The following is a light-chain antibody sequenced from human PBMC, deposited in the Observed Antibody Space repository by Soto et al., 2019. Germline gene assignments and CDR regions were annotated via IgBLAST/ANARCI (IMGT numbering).Light chain of an antibody. CDR2: DAS. Sequence: EIVMTQSPATLSVSPGERATLSGRASQIISSNLAWFRQKPGQAPRLFMYDASTRATGIPDRFSGSGSGTDFTLTISSLQSEDFAVYYCQQYDNWPYTFGQGTRLENK. CDR3: QQYDNWPYT. CDR1: QIISSN. V-gene: IGKV3-15*01. J-gene: IGKJ2*01.